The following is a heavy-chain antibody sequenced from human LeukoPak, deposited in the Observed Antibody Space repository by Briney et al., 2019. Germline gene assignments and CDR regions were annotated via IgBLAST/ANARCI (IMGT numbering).Heavy chain of an antibody. D-gene: IGHD6-6*01. J-gene: IGHJ4*02. Sequence: GASLTLPCTPSIHPVSIYYESWARQARGEGLEWVSVMYSGGSTNYPNSGKGRFTISRDNSKNTLYIQMNSLRAEDTAEYDCAGRGKATVTSSNTTDYWGQGTLVTVSS. CDR3: AGRGKATVTSSNTTDY. CDR2: MYSGGST. V-gene: IGHV3-53*01. CDR1: IHPVSIYY.